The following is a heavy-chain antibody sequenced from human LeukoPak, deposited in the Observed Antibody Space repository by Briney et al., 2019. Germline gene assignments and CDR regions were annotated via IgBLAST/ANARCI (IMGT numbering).Heavy chain of an antibody. V-gene: IGHV1-3*01. J-gene: IGHJ3*02. D-gene: IGHD4-11*01. CDR3: ASAYSETDAFDI. CDR2: INAGNGNT. CDR1: GYTFTTYG. Sequence: ASVKVSCKASGYTFTTYGVHWVRQAPGQGLEWMGWINAGNGNTKYSQKFQGRVTITRDTSASTVYMELSSLRSEDTAVYYCASAYSETDAFDIWGQGTMVTVSS.